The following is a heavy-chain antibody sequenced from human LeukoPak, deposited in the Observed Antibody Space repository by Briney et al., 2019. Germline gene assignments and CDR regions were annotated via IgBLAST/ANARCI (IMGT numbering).Heavy chain of an antibody. V-gene: IGHV3-7*04. D-gene: IGHD2-15*01. CDR3: ARAYCSGGSCYGGLYFDY. J-gene: IGHJ4*02. Sequence: PGGSLRLSCAASGFTFSSYWMSWVRQAPGKGLEWVAHIKQDGSEKYYVDSVKGRFTISRDNAKNSLYLQMNSLRAEDTAVYYCARAYCSGGSCYGGLYFDYWGQGTLVTVSS. CDR2: IKQDGSEK. CDR1: GFTFSSYW.